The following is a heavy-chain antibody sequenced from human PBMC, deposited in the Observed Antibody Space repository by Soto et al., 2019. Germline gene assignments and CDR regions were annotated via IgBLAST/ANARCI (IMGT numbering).Heavy chain of an antibody. CDR1: GFTFSSYE. CDR2: ISSSGSTI. Sequence: SLRLSCAASGFTFSSYEMNWVRQAPGKGLEWVSYISSSGSTIYYADSVKGRFTISRDNAKNSLYLQMNSLRAEDTAVYYCARDRWPERVVAATPFHGMDVWGQGTTVTASS. V-gene: IGHV3-48*03. D-gene: IGHD2-15*01. CDR3: ARDRWPERVVAATPFHGMDV. J-gene: IGHJ6*02.